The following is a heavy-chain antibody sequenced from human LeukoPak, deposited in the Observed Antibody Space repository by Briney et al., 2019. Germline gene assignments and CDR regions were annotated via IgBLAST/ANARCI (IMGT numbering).Heavy chain of an antibody. V-gene: IGHV4-4*07. CDR1: GGSISSYY. D-gene: IGHD4-17*01. Sequence: SETLSLTCTVSGGSISSYYWSWIRQPAGKGLEWIGRIYTSGSTNYIPSLKSRVTMSVDTSKNQFSLKLSSVTAADTAVYYCARGATTVTPAPFDYWGQGTLVTVSS. CDR2: IYTSGST. CDR3: ARGATTVTPAPFDY. J-gene: IGHJ4*02.